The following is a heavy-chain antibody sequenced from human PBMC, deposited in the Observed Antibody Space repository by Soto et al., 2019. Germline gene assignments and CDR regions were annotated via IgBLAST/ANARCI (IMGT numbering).Heavy chain of an antibody. V-gene: IGHV1-2*02. CDR1: GYTFTGYY. CDR2: INPNSGGT. Sequence: QVQLVQSGAEVKKPGASVKVSCKASGYTFTGYYMHWVRQAPGQGLEWMGWINPNSGGTNYAQKFQCRVTMTRDTSISTAYMELSRLRSDDTAVYYCARDEGGGYCSGGSYYPDYWGQGTLVTVSS. D-gene: IGHD2-15*01. CDR3: ARDEGGGYCSGGSYYPDY. J-gene: IGHJ4*02.